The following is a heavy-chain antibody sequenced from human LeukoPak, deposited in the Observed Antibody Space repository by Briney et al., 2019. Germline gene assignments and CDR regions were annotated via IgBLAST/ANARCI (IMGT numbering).Heavy chain of an antibody. V-gene: IGHV4-61*02. CDR1: GGSISSGSYY. D-gene: IGHD3-3*01. CDR2: IYTSGST. CDR3: ARKYYEFWSGSPFMDV. Sequence: SQTLSLTCTVSGGSISSGSYYWSWIRQPAGTGLEWIGRIYTSGSTNYNPSLKSRVTISVDTSKNQFSLKLSSVTAADTAVYYCARKYYEFWSGSPFMDVWGKGTTVTVSS. J-gene: IGHJ6*04.